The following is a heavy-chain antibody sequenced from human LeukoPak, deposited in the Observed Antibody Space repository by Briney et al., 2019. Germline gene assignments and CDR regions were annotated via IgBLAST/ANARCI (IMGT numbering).Heavy chain of an antibody. CDR2: ISGGGTKT. CDR1: GLTFTNYA. Sequence: PGRSLRLSCAASGLTFTNYAMTWVRQAPGKVLECVSVISGGGTKTYYADSVKGRFTISRDNSKNTVYLQMNSLRVDDTAVYYCSKGHSDYGTGFDLWGRGTLVTVSS. D-gene: IGHD5-12*01. V-gene: IGHV3-23*01. J-gene: IGHJ4*02. CDR3: SKGHSDYGTGFDL.